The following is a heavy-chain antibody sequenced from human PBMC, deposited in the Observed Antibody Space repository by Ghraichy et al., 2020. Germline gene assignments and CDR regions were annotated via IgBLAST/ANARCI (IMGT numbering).Heavy chain of an antibody. V-gene: IGHV3-53*01. CDR1: GFTVSSNY. Sequence: GGSLRLSCAASGFTVSSNYMSWVRQAPGKGLEWVSVIYSGGSTYYADSVKGRFTISRDNSKNTLYLQMNSLRAEDTAVYYCARCSSGWPGVYYFDYWGQGTLVTVSS. J-gene: IGHJ4*02. CDR3: ARCSSGWPGVYYFDY. CDR2: IYSGGST. D-gene: IGHD6-19*01.